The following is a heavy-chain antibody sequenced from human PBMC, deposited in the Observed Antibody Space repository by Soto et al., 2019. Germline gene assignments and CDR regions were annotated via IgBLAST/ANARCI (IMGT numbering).Heavy chain of an antibody. D-gene: IGHD4-17*01. CDR2: IYYSGST. CDR3: ARDQNGYGDYVGE. CDR1: GGSINSGAYY. Sequence: QVQLQESGPGLVKPSQTLSLTCTVSGGSINSGAYYWSWIRQHPGKGLEWIGYIYYSGSTYYNPSLKSRVTISVDTSKYQFSLKLSSVTAADTAVYYCARDQNGYGDYVGEWGQGTLVTVSS. J-gene: IGHJ4*02. V-gene: IGHV4-31*03.